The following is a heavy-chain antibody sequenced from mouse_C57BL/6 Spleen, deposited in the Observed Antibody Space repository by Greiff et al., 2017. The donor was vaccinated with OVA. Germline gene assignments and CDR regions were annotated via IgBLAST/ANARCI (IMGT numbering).Heavy chain of an antibody. CDR3: ARRGITTVVDWYFDV. CDR2: INPYNGDT. D-gene: IGHD1-1*01. V-gene: IGHV1-20*01. Sequence: EVQLQQSGPELVKPGDSVKISCKASGYSFTGYFMNWVMQSHGKSLEWIGRINPYNGDTFYNQKFKGKATLTVDKSSSTAHMELRSLTSEDSAVYYCARRGITTVVDWYFDVWGTGTTVTVSS. J-gene: IGHJ1*03. CDR1: GYSFTGYF.